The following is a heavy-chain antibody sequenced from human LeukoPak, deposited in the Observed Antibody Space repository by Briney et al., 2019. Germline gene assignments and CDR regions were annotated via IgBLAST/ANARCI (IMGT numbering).Heavy chain of an antibody. CDR1: GFTFSDYS. Sequence: GGSLRLSCAASGFTFSDYSMSWIRQAPGKGLEWVSYISTSNSYTNYADSVKGRFTISRDNAKNSLYLQMNSLRAEDTAVYYCARDRYYASGSYNWFDPWGQGTLVTVSS. V-gene: IGHV3-11*05. CDR3: ARDRYYASGSYNWFDP. CDR2: ISTSNSYT. D-gene: IGHD3-10*01. J-gene: IGHJ5*02.